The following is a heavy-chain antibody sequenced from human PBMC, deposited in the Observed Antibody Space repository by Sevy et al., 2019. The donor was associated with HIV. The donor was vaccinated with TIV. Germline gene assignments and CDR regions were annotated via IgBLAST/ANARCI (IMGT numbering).Heavy chain of an antibody. Sequence: GGSLRLSCAASGFTFSDYYMSWIRQAPGKGLEWVSYISSSGSTIYYADSVKGRFTISRDNAKNSLYLQMNSLTVEDTAVYYCARVRGWICSHGVCSLYYSDSWGQGTLVTVSS. CDR2: ISSSGSTI. CDR3: ARVRGWICSHGVCSLYYSDS. J-gene: IGHJ4*02. CDR1: GFTFSDYY. D-gene: IGHD2-8*01. V-gene: IGHV3-11*04.